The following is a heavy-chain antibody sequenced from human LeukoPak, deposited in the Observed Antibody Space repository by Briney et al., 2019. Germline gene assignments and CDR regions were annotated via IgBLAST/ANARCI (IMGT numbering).Heavy chain of an antibody. CDR3: ARLPSTMVVTPVRDY. V-gene: IGHV4-39*01. CDR1: GGSISSSGYY. J-gene: IGHJ4*02. CDR2: LHQSGSS. D-gene: IGHD4-23*01. Sequence: SETLSLTCTVSGGSISSSGYYWGWIRQPPGKGLEWIGSLHQSGSSSYNLSLKSRVTISVDTSKNQFSLKLSSVTAADTAVYYCARLPSTMVVTPVRDYWGQGTLVTVSS.